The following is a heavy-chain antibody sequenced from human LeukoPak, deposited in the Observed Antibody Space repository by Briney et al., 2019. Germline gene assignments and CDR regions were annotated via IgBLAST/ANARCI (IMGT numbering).Heavy chain of an antibody. CDR1: GFTFSRFW. CDR3: ARRAGAYSHPYDY. V-gene: IGHV3-7*01. D-gene: IGHD4/OR15-4a*01. Sequence: PGESLRLSCVASGFTFSRFWMNWVRQAPGKGLEWVANINQGGRAKYYVDSVKGRFTISRDSAKNSVYLQMSSLRAEDTAVYYCARRAGAYSHPYDYWGQGTLVTVSS. J-gene: IGHJ4*02. CDR2: INQGGRAK.